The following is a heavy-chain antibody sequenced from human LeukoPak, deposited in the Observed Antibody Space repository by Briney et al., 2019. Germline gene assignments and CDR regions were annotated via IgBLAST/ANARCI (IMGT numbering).Heavy chain of an antibody. V-gene: IGHV3-48*01. CDR3: ARDPGLKRAAACGDH. D-gene: IGHD6-13*01. CDR2: ISSSSKII. J-gene: IGHJ4*02. Sequence: PGGALRLSCAASGFSFSTYGMIWVRQAPGKGREWISYISSSSKIIHYADSVKGRFTISRDNAKNSLYLQLSSLRAEDTAVYYCARDPGLKRAAACGDHWGQGTLVIVSS. CDR1: GFSFSTYG.